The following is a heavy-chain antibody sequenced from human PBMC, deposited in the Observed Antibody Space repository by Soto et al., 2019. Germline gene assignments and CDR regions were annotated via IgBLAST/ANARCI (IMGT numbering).Heavy chain of an antibody. CDR1: GFTFSSYS. Sequence: PGGSLRLSCAASGFTFSSYSMNWVRQAPGKGLEWVSYISSSSSTIYYADSVKARFTISRDNAKNSLYLQMNSLRDEDTAVYYCARDFPNRYVWWSYRSDDAFDIWGQGTIVTV. J-gene: IGHJ3*02. CDR2: ISSSSSTI. CDR3: ARDFPNRYVWWSYRSDDAFDI. V-gene: IGHV3-48*02. D-gene: IGHD3-16*02.